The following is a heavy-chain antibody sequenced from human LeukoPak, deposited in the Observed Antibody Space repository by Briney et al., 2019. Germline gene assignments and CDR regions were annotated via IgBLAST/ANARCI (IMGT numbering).Heavy chain of an antibody. CDR3: ARGRVGAIRPYYYYYMDV. Sequence: ASVKVSCKASGYTSTSYDINWVRQATGQGLEWMGWMNPNSGNTGYAQKFQGRVTIIRNTSMSTAYMELSSLRSEDTAVYYCARGRVGAIRPYYYYYMDVWGKGTTVTVSS. CDR2: MNPNSGNT. CDR1: GYTSTSYD. V-gene: IGHV1-8*03. J-gene: IGHJ6*03. D-gene: IGHD1-26*01.